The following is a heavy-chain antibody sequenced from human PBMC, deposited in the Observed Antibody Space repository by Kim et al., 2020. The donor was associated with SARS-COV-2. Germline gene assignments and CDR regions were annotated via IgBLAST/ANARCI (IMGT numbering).Heavy chain of an antibody. CDR2: IKHTGTA. V-gene: IGHV4-34*01. CDR1: GGSIGVHY. Sequence: SETLSLTCAVSGGSIGVHYWSWIRQTPGKGLEWLGEIKHTGTANYNPSLKSLVTISVDASKNQFSLKLNSVTAADTAVYYCARGGTWGTENDYWGQGTLVTVS. J-gene: IGHJ4*02. CDR3: ARGGTWGTENDY. D-gene: IGHD3-16*01.